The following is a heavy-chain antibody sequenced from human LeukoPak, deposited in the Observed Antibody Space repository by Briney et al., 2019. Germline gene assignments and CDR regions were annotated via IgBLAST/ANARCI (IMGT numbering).Heavy chain of an antibody. CDR3: ARGWDGSGYYSFDY. J-gene: IGHJ4*02. D-gene: IGHD3-22*01. CDR2: IKQDGSEK. V-gene: IGHV3-7*05. CDR1: GFTFSRYW. Sequence: GGSLRLSCAASGFTFSRYWMTWVRQAPGKGLEWVANIKQDGSEKYYVDSVKGRFTISRDNAKNSLYLQMNSLGVEDTAVYYCARGWDGSGYYSFDYWGQGTLVTVSS.